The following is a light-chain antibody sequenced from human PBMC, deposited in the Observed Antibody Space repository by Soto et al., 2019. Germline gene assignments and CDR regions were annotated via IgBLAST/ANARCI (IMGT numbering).Light chain of an antibody. V-gene: IGLV6-57*02. CDR1: GGAIARNY. CDR2: DDN. J-gene: IGLJ2*01. CDR3: QSYDSSDNVV. Sequence: NFMLTQPHSVSASPGKTVTISCTGSGGAIARNYVQWCRQRPGSAPTTVIYDDNHRPSGVPDRFSGSIDRSSNSASLTISGLKTEDEADYFCQSYDSSDNVVFGGGTKLTVL.